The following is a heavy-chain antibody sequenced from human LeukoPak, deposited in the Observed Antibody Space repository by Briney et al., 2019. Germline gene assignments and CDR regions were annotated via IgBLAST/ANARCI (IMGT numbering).Heavy chain of an antibody. CDR1: GFTFSSYA. J-gene: IGHJ4*02. CDR2: ISYDGSNK. V-gene: IGHV3-30*04. CDR3: AKARPEPYGSGYDY. Sequence: GGSLRLSCAASGFTFSSYAMHWVRQAPGKGLEWVAVISYDGSNKYYADSVKGRFTISRDNSKNTLYLQMNSLRAEDTAVYYCAKARPEPYGSGYDYWGQGTLVTVSS. D-gene: IGHD3-10*01.